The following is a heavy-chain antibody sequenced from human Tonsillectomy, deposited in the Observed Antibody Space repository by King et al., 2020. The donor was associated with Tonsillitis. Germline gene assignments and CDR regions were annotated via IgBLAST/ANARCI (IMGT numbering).Heavy chain of an antibody. D-gene: IGHD1-26*01. CDR1: GDTFTNYG. CDR2: FSAENGNT. CDR3: ARGSSGSYDY. V-gene: IGHV1-18*01. Sequence: QLVQSGAEVKKPGSSVKVSCKASGDTFTNYGISWVRKAPGQGLEWMGWFSAENGNTNYAQKLQGRVTMTTDTSTTTAYMELRSLRSDDTAVYYCARGSSGSYDYWGQGTLVTVSS. J-gene: IGHJ4*02.